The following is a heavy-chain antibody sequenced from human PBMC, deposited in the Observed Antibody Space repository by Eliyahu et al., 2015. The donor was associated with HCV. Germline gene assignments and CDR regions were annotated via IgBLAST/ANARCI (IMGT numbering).Heavy chain of an antibody. D-gene: IGHD3-22*01. V-gene: IGHV1-2*04. Sequence: HSLRQVPGQGLEWMGWINPNSGVTKYGQKFQGWVTMTRDTAISTAYMEVSRLKSDDTAVYYCARVSTMMGGHQPHLHYWGHGTLVTVSS. CDR3: ARVSTMMGGHQPHLHY. CDR2: INPNSGVT. J-gene: IGHJ4*01.